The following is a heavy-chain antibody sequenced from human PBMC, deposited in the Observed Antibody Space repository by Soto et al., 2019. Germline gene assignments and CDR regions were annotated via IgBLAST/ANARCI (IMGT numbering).Heavy chain of an antibody. V-gene: IGHV4-59*01. J-gene: IGHJ6*02. D-gene: IGHD3-3*01. CDR1: GGSISSYY. CDR2: IYYSGST. CDR3: ARDPTGAGDFWSGYYSYYYYGMDI. Sequence: SETLSLTCTVSGGSISSYYWSWIRQPPGKGLEWIGYIYYSGSTNYNPSLKSRVTISVDTSKNQFSLKLSSVTAADTAVYYCARDPTGAGDFWSGYYSYYYYGMDIWGQGTTVTVSS.